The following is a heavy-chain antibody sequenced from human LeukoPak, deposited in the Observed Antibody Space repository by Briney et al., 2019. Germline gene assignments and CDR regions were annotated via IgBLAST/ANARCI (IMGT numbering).Heavy chain of an antibody. CDR2: IYYSGST. CDR1: GGSISSYY. D-gene: IGHD6-13*01. V-gene: IGHV4-59*01. J-gene: IGHJ3*02. Sequence: SETLSLTCTVSGGSISSYYWSWIRQPPGKGLEWIGYIYYSGSTNYNPSLKSRVTISVDTSKNQFSLKLSSVTAADTAVYYYARFDPPPYSRMDAFDIWGQGTMVTVSS. CDR3: ARFDPPPYSRMDAFDI.